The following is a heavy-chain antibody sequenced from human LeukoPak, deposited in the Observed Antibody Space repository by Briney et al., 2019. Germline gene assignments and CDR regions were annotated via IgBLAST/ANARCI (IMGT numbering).Heavy chain of an antibody. J-gene: IGHJ4*02. V-gene: IGHV3-23*01. Sequence: GGSLRLSCAASGFTFSSFPMSWVRQAPGKGLEWVSSISRSGDSSYYADSVKGRFTVSRGNSKNTLYLQMNNLRADDTAVYFCAKSARITIFGMIRDWGQGTLVTVSS. D-gene: IGHD3-3*01. CDR3: AKSARITIFGMIRD. CDR1: GFTFSSFP. CDR2: ISRSGDSS.